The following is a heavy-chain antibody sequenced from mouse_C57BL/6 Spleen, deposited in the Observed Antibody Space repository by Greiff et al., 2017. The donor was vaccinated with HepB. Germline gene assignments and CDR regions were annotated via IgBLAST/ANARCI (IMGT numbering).Heavy chain of an antibody. D-gene: IGHD2-4*01. V-gene: IGHV1-54*01. J-gene: IGHJ3*01. CDR2: INPGSGGT. CDR3: AREGDDDYDGAWFAY. Sequence: QVQLQQSGAELVRPGTSVKVSCKASGYAFTNYLIEWVKQRPGQGLGWIGVINPGSGGTNYNEKLKGKATLTANKSSSTAYMQLSSLTSEDSAVYFCAREGDDDYDGAWFAYWGQVTLVTVSA. CDR1: GYAFTNYL.